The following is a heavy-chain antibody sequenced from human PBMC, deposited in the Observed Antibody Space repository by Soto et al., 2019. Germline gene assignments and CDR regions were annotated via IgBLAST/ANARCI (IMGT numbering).Heavy chain of an antibody. V-gene: IGHV1-8*01. CDR3: ARSPNDDFWSGYPLYNWFDP. J-gene: IGHJ5*02. CDR2: MNPNSGNT. Sequence: GRGLEWMGWMNPNSGNTGYAQKFQGRVTMTRNTSISTAYMELSSLRSEDTAVYYCARSPNDDFWSGYPLYNWFDPWGQGTLVTVSS. D-gene: IGHD3-3*01.